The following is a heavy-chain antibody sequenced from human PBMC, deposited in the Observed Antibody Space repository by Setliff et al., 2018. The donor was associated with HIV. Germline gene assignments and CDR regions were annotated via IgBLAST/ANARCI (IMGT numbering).Heavy chain of an antibody. Sequence: ASVKVSCKASGYTFSSYGISWVRQAPGQGLEWMGWVSVYNGKTDYAQKLQGRVTMTTDTSTSTAYMELRSLRSDDTAVYYCARGYCGGGYNDAFDIWGQGTMVTVSS. J-gene: IGHJ3*02. D-gene: IGHD2-15*01. V-gene: IGHV1-18*01. CDR3: ARGYCGGGYNDAFDI. CDR2: VSVYNGKT. CDR1: GYTFSSYG.